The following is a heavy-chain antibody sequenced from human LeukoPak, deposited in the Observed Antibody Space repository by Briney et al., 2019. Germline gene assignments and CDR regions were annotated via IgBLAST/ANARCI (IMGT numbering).Heavy chain of an antibody. V-gene: IGHV5-51*01. J-gene: IGHJ4*02. Sequence: GEFLKISCKGSGYIFTTYWIAWVRQMPERGLEWMGIIYPGDSDTRYSPSFQGQVTISVDKSINTAYLQWSSLTASDTAMYYCARRAWNYEYFDYWGQGTLVTVSS. CDR1: GYIFTTYW. CDR3: ARRAWNYEYFDY. CDR2: IYPGDSDT. D-gene: IGHD1-7*01.